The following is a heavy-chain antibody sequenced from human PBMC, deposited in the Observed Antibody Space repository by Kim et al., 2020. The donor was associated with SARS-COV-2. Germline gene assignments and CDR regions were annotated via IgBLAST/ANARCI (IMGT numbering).Heavy chain of an antibody. D-gene: IGHD2-21*02. CDR3: ARARHIVVVTAGVRPNNWFDP. J-gene: IGHJ5*02. CDR1: GFTFSSYW. Sequence: GGSLRLSCAASGFTFSSYWMHWVRQAPGKGLVWVSRINSDGSSTSYADSVKGRFTISRDNAKNTLHLQMNSLRAEDTAVYYCARARHIVVVTAGVRPNNWFDPWSQGTLVTVSS. CDR2: INSDGSST. V-gene: IGHV3-74*01.